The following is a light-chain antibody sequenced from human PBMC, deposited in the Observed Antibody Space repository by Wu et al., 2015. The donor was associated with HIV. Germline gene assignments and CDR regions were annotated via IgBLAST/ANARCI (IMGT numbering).Light chain of an antibody. CDR3: QQYNNLFLT. Sequence: DIQMTQSPSSLSASVGDRVTITCQASQETSNYLNWYQHKPGKAPKLLIYDASNLETGVPSRFSGSGSGTDFTFTISSLQPEDVATYYCQQYNNLFLTFGGGTKVEIK. J-gene: IGKJ4*01. CDR1: QETSNY. CDR2: DAS. V-gene: IGKV1-33*01.